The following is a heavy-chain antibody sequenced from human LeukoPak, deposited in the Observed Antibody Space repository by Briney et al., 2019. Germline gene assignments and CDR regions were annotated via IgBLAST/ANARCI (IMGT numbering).Heavy chain of an antibody. CDR1: GGSISSGGYY. Sequence: SETLSLTCTVSGGSISSGGYYWRWIRQHPGKGLEWIGYIYYSGSTYYNPSLKSRVTISVDTSKNQFSLKLSSVTAADTAVYYCASYGDYVLGAFDIWGQGTMVTVSS. CDR2: IYYSGST. CDR3: ASYGDYVLGAFDI. V-gene: IGHV4-31*03. D-gene: IGHD4-17*01. J-gene: IGHJ3*02.